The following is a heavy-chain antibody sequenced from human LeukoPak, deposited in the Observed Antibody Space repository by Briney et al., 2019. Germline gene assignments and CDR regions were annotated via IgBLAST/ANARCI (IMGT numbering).Heavy chain of an antibody. V-gene: IGHV4-59*12. D-gene: IGHD3-3*01. Sequence: NSSETLSLTCTVSGGSISSYYWNWIRQPPGKGLEWIGFIHYSGSTNYNPSLKSRVTISVDTSKNQFSLKLSSVTAADTAVYYCARARNYDFWSGYLDYWGQGTLVTVSS. CDR3: ARARNYDFWSGYLDY. CDR2: IHYSGST. J-gene: IGHJ4*02. CDR1: GGSISSYY.